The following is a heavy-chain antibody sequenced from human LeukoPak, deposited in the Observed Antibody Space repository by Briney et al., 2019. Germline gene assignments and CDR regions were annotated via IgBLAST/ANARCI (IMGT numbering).Heavy chain of an antibody. CDR3: GKYCSSSTCYPDY. D-gene: IGHD2-2*01. V-gene: IGHV3-48*02. J-gene: IGHJ4*02. CDR1: GFTFSDYS. Sequence: GGSLRLSCAASGFTFSDYSMNWVRQAPGRGLEWVSYISSSSATTYYADSVKGRFTISRDDAKNSLYLQMNSLRDEDTAVYYCGKYCSSSTCYPDYWGQGTLVTVSS. CDR2: ISSSSATT.